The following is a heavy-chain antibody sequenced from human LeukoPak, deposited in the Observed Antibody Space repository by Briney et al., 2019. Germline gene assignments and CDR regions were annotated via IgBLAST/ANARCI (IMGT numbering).Heavy chain of an antibody. V-gene: IGHV3-7*01. CDR3: ARHPYDSRGHVT. CDR2: IKGDGSEK. Sequence: GGSLRLSCAASGFNFSNYVMHWVRQAPGKGLEWVANIKGDGSEKYYVDSVKGRFTISRDNAKNSLHLQMNSLRAEDTAVYYCARHPYDSRGHVTWGQGILVTVSS. CDR1: GFNFSNYV. D-gene: IGHD3-22*01. J-gene: IGHJ5*02.